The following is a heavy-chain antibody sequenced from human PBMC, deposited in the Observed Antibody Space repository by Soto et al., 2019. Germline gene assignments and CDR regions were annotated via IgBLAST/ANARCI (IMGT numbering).Heavy chain of an antibody. J-gene: IGHJ1*01. Sequence: PGRYLRISCAAYELSLSSYAMSCVLLALRKGLEWVSGISGSGDSTYYADSVKGRFTISRDNSKNTLYLQMNSLRAEEPAVYYCAKGVPGIAVAGTGYFQHWGQGT. CDR3: AKGVPGIAVAGTGYFQH. D-gene: IGHD6-19*01. CDR2: ISGSGDST. CDR1: ELSLSSYA. V-gene: IGHV3-23*01.